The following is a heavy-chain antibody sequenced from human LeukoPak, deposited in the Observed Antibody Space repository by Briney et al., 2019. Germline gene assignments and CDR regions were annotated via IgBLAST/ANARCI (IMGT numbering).Heavy chain of an antibody. CDR2: IYYSGST. V-gene: IGHV4-39*01. CDR1: GGSISSSSYD. J-gene: IGHJ4*02. D-gene: IGHD4-17*01. Sequence: NPSETLSLTCTVSGGSISSSSYDWGWIRQPPGKGLEWIGNIYYSGSTYYNPSLKSRVTISVDTSKNQFSLRLSSVTAADTAVYYCASSPVWAVTTRGGFDYWGQGTLVTVSS. CDR3: ASSPVWAVTTRGGFDY.